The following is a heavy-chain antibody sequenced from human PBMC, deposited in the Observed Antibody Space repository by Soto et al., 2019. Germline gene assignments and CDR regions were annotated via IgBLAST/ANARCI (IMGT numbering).Heavy chain of an antibody. CDR1: GGTCSSYA. Sequence: QVQLVQSGAEVKKPGSSVKVSCKASGGTCSSYAISWVRQAPGQGLEWMGGIIPIFGTANYAQKFQGRVTITADESTSTAYMELSSLRSEDTAVYYCARRFKRGYDFWSGYSSSYYYGMDVWGQGTTVTVSS. V-gene: IGHV1-69*12. CDR3: ARRFKRGYDFWSGYSSSYYYGMDV. J-gene: IGHJ6*02. CDR2: IIPIFGTA. D-gene: IGHD3-3*01.